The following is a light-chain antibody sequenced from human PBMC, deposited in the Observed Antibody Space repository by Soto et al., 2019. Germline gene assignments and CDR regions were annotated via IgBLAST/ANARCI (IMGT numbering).Light chain of an antibody. J-gene: IGLJ1*01. Sequence: QSALTQPASVSGSPGQSITNSCTGTSSDVGGYNYVSWYQQHPGKAPKLMIYEVSNRPSGVSNRFSGSKSGNTAFLTISGLQAEDEADYYCSSYTSSSTYVFGTGTKVTVL. V-gene: IGLV2-14*01. CDR1: SSDVGGYNY. CDR2: EVS. CDR3: SSYTSSSTYV.